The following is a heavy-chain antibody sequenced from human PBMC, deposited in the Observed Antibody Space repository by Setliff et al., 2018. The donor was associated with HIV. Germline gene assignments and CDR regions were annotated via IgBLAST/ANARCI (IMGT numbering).Heavy chain of an antibody. Sequence: SETLSLTCTVSGGSISSSSYYWGWIRQPPGKGLEWIGSIYYSGSGYYNPSLKSRVTISVDTSKNQFSLKLSSVTAADTAIYFCARQFRYPNRAVAGVDYWGQGTLVTVSS. CDR1: GGSISSSSYY. J-gene: IGHJ4*02. D-gene: IGHD6-19*01. CDR3: ARQFRYPNRAVAGVDY. V-gene: IGHV4-39*01. CDR2: IYYSGSG.